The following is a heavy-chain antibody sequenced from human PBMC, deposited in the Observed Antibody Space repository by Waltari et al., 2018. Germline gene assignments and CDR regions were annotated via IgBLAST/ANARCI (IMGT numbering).Heavy chain of an antibody. D-gene: IGHD4-17*01. Sequence: QVQLQESGPGLVKPSETLSLTCTVSGGSISSYYWSWIRQPPGKGLEWIGYIYYSGSTNYNPSLKSRVTISVDTSKNQFSLKLSSVTAADTAVYYCARSPENYGDSMFDPWGQGTLVTVSS. CDR3: ARSPENYGDSMFDP. J-gene: IGHJ5*02. CDR1: GGSISSYY. V-gene: IGHV4-59*01. CDR2: IYYSGST.